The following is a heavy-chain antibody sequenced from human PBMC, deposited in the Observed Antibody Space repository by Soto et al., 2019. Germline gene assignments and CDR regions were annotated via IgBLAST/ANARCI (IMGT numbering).Heavy chain of an antibody. D-gene: IGHD5-18*01. V-gene: IGHV3-30-3*01. Sequence: QVQLVESGGGVVQPGRSLRLSCAASGFTFSRYAMHWVRQAPGKGLEWVAVISYDGSNKYYADSVKGRFTISRDNSKNTLYLQMNSLRAEDTAVYYCARGAYSYGYEYFDYWGQGTLVTVSS. CDR1: GFTFSRYA. CDR3: ARGAYSYGYEYFDY. J-gene: IGHJ4*02. CDR2: ISYDGSNK.